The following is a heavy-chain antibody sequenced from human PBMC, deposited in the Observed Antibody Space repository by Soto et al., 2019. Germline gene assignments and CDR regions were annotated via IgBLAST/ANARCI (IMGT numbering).Heavy chain of an antibody. D-gene: IGHD3-22*01. J-gene: IGHJ3*02. CDR3: TTPRRYKESSGQTIGYAFDI. Sequence: GGSLRLSCVASGFTFSNAWMSWVRQAPGKGLEWVGRIKSKTDGGTTDYAAPVKGRFTISRDDSKNTLYLQMNSLKTEDTAVYYCTTPRRYKESSGQTIGYAFDIWGQGTMVTVS. CDR2: IKSKTDGGTT. V-gene: IGHV3-15*01. CDR1: GFTFSNAW.